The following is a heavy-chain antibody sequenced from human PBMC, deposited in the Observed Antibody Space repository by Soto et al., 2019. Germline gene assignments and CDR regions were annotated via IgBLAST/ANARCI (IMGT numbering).Heavy chain of an antibody. CDR3: ARDLGSGITGTTGAFDI. V-gene: IGHV1-2*04. CDR2: INPNSGGT. J-gene: IGHJ3*02. D-gene: IGHD1-7*01. Sequence: ASVKVSCKASGYTFTGYYMHWVRQAPGQGLEWMGWINPNSGGTNYAQKFQGWVTMTRDTSISTAYMELSRLRSDDTAVYYCARDLGSGITGTTGAFDIWGQGTMVTVSS. CDR1: GYTFTGYY.